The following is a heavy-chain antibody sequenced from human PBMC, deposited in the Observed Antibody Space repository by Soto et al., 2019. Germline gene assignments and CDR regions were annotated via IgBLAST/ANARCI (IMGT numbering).Heavy chain of an antibody. Sequence: GESLKISCKGSGYSFTSYWIGWVRQMPGKGLEWMGIIYPGDSDTRYSPSFQGQVTISADKSISTAYLQWSSLKASDTAMYYCARPAGITIFGVFFPDYYYGMDVWGQGTTVTVSS. J-gene: IGHJ6*02. CDR3: ARPAGITIFGVFFPDYYYGMDV. CDR1: GYSFTSYW. D-gene: IGHD3-3*01. V-gene: IGHV5-51*01. CDR2: IYPGDSDT.